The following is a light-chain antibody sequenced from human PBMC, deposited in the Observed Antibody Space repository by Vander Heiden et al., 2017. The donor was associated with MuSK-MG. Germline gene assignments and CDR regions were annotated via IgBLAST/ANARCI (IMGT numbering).Light chain of an antibody. CDR1: QSISSY. CDR3: QQRYSTPRLT. J-gene: IGKJ4*01. V-gene: IGKV1-39*01. CDR2: AAS. Sequence: DIQMTQSPSYLSASVVDRVTITCRASQSISSYLNWYQQKPGKAPNLLIYAASSLQSGVPSRFSGSGSGTDFTLTISSLQPEDFATYYCQQRYSTPRLTFGGGTKVEIK.